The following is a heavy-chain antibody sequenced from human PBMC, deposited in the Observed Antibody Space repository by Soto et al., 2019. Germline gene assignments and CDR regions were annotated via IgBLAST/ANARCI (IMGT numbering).Heavy chain of an antibody. V-gene: IGHV3-30*18. D-gene: IGHD3-10*01. Sequence: QVQLVESGGGVVQPGRSLRLSCAASGFTFSSYGMHWVRQAPGKGLEWVAVISYDGSNKYYADSVKGRFTISRDNSKNTLYLQMNSLRAEDTAVYYCAKDITMVRGGPPDAFDIWGQGTMVTVSS. J-gene: IGHJ3*02. CDR3: AKDITMVRGGPPDAFDI. CDR1: GFTFSSYG. CDR2: ISYDGSNK.